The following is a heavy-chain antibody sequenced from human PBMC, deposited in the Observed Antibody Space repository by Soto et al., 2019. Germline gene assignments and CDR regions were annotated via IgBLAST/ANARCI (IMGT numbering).Heavy chain of an antibody. D-gene: IGHD6-6*01. J-gene: IGHJ4*02. V-gene: IGHV1-18*01. CDR1: GYTFTSYG. CDR2: ISAHNGNT. Sequence: QVHLVQSGAEVKKPGASVKVSCKASGYTFTSYGITWVRQAPGQGLEWMGWISAHNGNTDYAQKLQGRVIVTRDTATSTAYMELRSLISDDGDVYYCARGRDGDYWGQGALVTVSS. CDR3: ARGRDGDY.